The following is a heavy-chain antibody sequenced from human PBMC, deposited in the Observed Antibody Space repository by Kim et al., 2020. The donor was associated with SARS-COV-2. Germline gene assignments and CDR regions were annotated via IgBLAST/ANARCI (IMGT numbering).Heavy chain of an antibody. J-gene: IGHJ4*02. V-gene: IGHV4-34*01. D-gene: IGHD3-22*01. Sequence: SETLSLTCAVYGGSFSGYYWSWIRQPPGKGLEWIGEISHSGSSNYNPSHKSRVTISADTSKNQLSLKLSSVTAADTAVYYCAEHSSGYYYRYWGQGTLVTVSS. CDR3: AEHSSGYYYRY. CDR1: GGSFSGYY. CDR2: ISHSGSS.